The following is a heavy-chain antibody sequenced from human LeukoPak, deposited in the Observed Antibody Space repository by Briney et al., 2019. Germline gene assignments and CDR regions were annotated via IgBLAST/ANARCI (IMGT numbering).Heavy chain of an antibody. CDR2: ISSSSSYI. CDR1: GLTFSSYS. CDR3: VVVPAAQRN. D-gene: IGHD2-2*01. Sequence: PGGSLRLSCAASGLTFSSYSMHWLRPATGKGLEWFSSISSSSSYIYYADSVKGRFTISRDNAKNSLYLQMNSLRAEDTAVYYCVVVPAAQRNWGQGTLVTVSS. V-gene: IGHV3-21*01. J-gene: IGHJ4*02.